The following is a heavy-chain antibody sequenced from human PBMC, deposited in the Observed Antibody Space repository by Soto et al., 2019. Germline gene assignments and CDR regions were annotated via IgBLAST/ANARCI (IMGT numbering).Heavy chain of an antibody. Sequence: GGSLRLSCAASGFTFSSYSMNWVRQAPGKGLEWVSSISSSSSYIYYADSVKGRFTISRDNAKNSLYLQMNSLRAEDTAVYYCARDAHAPCSGGSCYFAFDIWGQGTMVTVSS. D-gene: IGHD2-15*01. CDR2: ISSSSSYI. CDR1: GFTFSSYS. J-gene: IGHJ3*02. CDR3: ARDAHAPCSGGSCYFAFDI. V-gene: IGHV3-21*01.